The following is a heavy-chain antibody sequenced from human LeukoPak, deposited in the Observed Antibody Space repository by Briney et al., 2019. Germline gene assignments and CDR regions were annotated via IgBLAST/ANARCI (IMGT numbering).Heavy chain of an antibody. CDR2: INPDNGAT. J-gene: IGHJ4*02. Sequence: ASVRVSCKASGYTFTGNYLHWVRQAPGQRLEWMGWINPDNGATDYSKKLQARVTVTRDLSTSTSYMELNMLTSDDTAIYFCACGRWLHPLDFWGQGTMVIVSS. CDR1: GYTFTGNY. D-gene: IGHD5-12*01. V-gene: IGHV1-2*02. CDR3: ACGRWLHPLDF.